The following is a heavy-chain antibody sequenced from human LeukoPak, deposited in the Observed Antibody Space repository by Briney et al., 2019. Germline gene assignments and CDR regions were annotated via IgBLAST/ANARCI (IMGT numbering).Heavy chain of an antibody. CDR3: ARESTRERYYYYMDV. V-gene: IGHV3-7*01. D-gene: IGHD1-26*01. CDR2: IKQDGSEK. Sequence: GGSLRLSCAASGFTFSSYWMSWVRQAPGKGLEWVANIKQDGSEKYYVDSVKGRFTISRDNAKNSLYLQMNSLRAEDTAVDYCARESTRERYYYYMDVWGKGTTVTVSS. CDR1: GFTFSSYW. J-gene: IGHJ6*03.